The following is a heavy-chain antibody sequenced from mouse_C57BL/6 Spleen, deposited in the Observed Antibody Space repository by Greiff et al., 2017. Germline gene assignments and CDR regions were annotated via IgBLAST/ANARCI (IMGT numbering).Heavy chain of an antibody. CDR2: IDPVDGEI. CDR1: GFNIKDYY. CDR3: ARSDYCGSSYGWYFDV. D-gene: IGHD1-1*01. Sequence: VQLQQSGAELVKPGASVKLSCTASGFNIKDYYMHWVKQRTEQGPAWIGWIDPVDGEIKYAPKFQGKVTITADTSSNTAYLQLSSLTSEDTAVYYCARSDYCGSSYGWYFDVWGTGTTVTVSS. V-gene: IGHV14-2*01. J-gene: IGHJ1*03.